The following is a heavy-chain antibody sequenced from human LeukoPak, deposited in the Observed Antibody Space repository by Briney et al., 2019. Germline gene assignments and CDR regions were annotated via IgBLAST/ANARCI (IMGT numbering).Heavy chain of an antibody. CDR3: ATKPTTKHFDY. J-gene: IGHJ4*02. D-gene: IGHD1-14*01. CDR1: GFTFSSYA. CDR2: ISGSGGST. Sequence: GGSLRLSCAAPGFTFSSYAMSWVRPAPGKGLEWVSAISGSGGSTYYADSVKGRFTISRDNPKNTLYLQMNSLRAEDTAVYYCATKPTTKHFDYWGQGTLVTVSS. V-gene: IGHV3-23*01.